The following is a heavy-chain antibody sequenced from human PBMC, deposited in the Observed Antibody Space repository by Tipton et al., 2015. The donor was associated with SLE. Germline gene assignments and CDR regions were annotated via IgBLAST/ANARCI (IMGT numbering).Heavy chain of an antibody. V-gene: IGHV3-48*03. J-gene: IGHJ4*02. CDR2: ISGSGTNK. Sequence: SLRLSCAASGFRFSSYEMNWVRQAPGKGLEWVSYISGSGTNKYYADSVKGRFTISRDNAKNSLYLQMNSLRAEDTALYYCTIEYSSSDEFDFWGQGTLVTVSS. CDR1: GFRFSSYE. CDR3: TIEYSSSDEFDF. D-gene: IGHD6-6*01.